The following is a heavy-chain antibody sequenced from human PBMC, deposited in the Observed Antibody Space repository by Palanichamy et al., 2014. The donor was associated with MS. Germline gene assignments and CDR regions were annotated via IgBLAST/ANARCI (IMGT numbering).Heavy chain of an antibody. CDR1: GYTFTGYY. Sequence: QVQLVQSGAGVKKPGASVKVSCKVSGYTFTGYYMHWVRQAPGQGLEWMGRINPNSGGTNSAQKFQGRVTMTRDTSINTACMELTRLRSDDTAVYYCARDPSGYCSSTSCYPSEYYYGMDVWGQGTTVTVSS. J-gene: IGHJ6*02. V-gene: IGHV1-2*06. CDR2: INPNSGGT. D-gene: IGHD2-2*01. CDR3: ARDPSGYCSSTSCYPSEYYYGMDV.